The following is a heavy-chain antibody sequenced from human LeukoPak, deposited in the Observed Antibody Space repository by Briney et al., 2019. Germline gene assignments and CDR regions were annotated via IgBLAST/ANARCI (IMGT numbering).Heavy chain of an antibody. CDR1: GYTFTGYY. D-gene: IGHD4-11*01. J-gene: IGHJ5*02. CDR3: ARDDSNYKWFDP. Sequence: ASVKVSCKASGYTFTGYYMHWVRQAPGQGLEWMGIINPSGGSTSYAQKFQGRVTMTRDTSTSTVYMELSSLRSEDTAVNYCARDDSNYKWFDPWGQGTLVTVSS. V-gene: IGHV1-46*01. CDR2: INPSGGST.